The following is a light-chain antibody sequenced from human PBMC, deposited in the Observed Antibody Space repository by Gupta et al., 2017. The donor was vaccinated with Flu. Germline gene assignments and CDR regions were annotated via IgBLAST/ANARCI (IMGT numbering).Light chain of an antibody. Sequence: EIVMTQSPATLSVSPGESATLSCRASQSVRNSLAWYQQRRGQPTRLLIYSASSRATDIPARFSGSGSGTDFTLTISSLQSEDVAVYYCQQYNNWPPAFTFGQGTKLEIK. CDR2: SAS. J-gene: IGKJ2*01. CDR1: QSVRNS. CDR3: QQYNNWPPAFT. V-gene: IGKV3-15*01.